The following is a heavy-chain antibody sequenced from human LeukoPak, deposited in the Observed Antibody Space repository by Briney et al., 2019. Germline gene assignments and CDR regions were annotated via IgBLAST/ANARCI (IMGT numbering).Heavy chain of an antibody. Sequence: GGSLRLSCDAAGVTSSIYCRSWGRRAPGRGREWGANIKHDGSDKYYVDSVQGRSTISRDNAKTSVYLQVNSLRAEATAVYYCAPYDSGLGASDQWGQGTLVTVSS. CDR2: IKHDGSDK. CDR3: APYDSGLGASDQ. D-gene: IGHD3-3*01. CDR1: GVTSSIYC. J-gene: IGHJ4*02. V-gene: IGHV3-7*01.